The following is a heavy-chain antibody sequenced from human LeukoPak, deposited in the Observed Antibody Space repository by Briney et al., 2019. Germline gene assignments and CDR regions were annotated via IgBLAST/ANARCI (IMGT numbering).Heavy chain of an antibody. D-gene: IGHD6-19*01. J-gene: IGHJ4*02. CDR3: ARKWAVAGSSYFDY. CDR2: IKQDGSVQ. CDR1: GFTFSNYW. Sequence: GGSLRLSCTASGFTFSNYWMSWVRQAPGKGLEWVANIKQDGSVQYYVDSVKGRFTISRDNAENSLYLQMNSLRAEDTAVYYCARKWAVAGSSYFDYWGQGTLVTVSS. V-gene: IGHV3-7*03.